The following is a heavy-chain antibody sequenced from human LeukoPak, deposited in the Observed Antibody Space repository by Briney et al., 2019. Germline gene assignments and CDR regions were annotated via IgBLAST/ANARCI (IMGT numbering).Heavy chain of an antibody. V-gene: IGHV3-23*01. Sequence: GGSLRLSCAASGFTFSSYAMSWVRQAPGKGLEWVSAISGSGGSTYYADSVKGRFTISRDNSKNTLYLQMNSLRAEDTAVYYCARETYYDYVWGSYRPHYGMDVWGQGTTVTVSS. J-gene: IGHJ6*02. CDR3: ARETYYDYVWGSYRPHYGMDV. CDR1: GFTFSSYA. CDR2: ISGSGGST. D-gene: IGHD3-16*02.